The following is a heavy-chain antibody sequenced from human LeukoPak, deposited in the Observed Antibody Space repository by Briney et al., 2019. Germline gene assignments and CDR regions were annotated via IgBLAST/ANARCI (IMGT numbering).Heavy chain of an antibody. J-gene: IGHJ4*02. V-gene: IGHV4-4*07. CDR3: ARAASYSSGWFLYFAY. Sequence: SETLSLTCTVSGGSISSYYWSWIRQPAGKGLEWIGRIYTSGSTNYNPSLKSRVTMSVDTSKNQFSLKLSSVTAADTAVYYCARAASYSSGWFLYFAYWGQGTLVTVPS. CDR2: IYTSGST. D-gene: IGHD6-19*01. CDR1: GGSISSYY.